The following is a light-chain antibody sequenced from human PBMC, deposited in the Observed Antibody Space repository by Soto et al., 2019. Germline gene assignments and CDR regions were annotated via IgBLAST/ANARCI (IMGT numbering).Light chain of an antibody. CDR2: TAS. CDR3: QQAASFPIT. V-gene: IGKV1-12*01. J-gene: IGKJ5*01. CDR1: QGVSTW. Sequence: DIQMTQSPSSVSASVGDRVTITCRASQGVSTWLAWYQQKPGKAPNLLIYTASSLQSGVPSRFSGSGSGTDFTLTINGLQPEDFATYYCQQAASFPITFGQGTQREIK.